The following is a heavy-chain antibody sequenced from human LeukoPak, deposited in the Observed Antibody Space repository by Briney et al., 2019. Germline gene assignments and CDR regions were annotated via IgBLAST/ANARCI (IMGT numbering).Heavy chain of an antibody. D-gene: IGHD3-16*01. Sequence: SETLSLTCTVSVGSISSSSYYWSWIRQPPGKGLEWIGYIYYSGSTNYNPSLKSRVTISVDTSKNQFSLKLSSVTAADTAVYYCASQKRGEFDYWGQGTLVTVSS. CDR1: VGSISSSSYY. J-gene: IGHJ4*02. CDR2: IYYSGST. V-gene: IGHV4-61*01. CDR3: ASQKRGEFDY.